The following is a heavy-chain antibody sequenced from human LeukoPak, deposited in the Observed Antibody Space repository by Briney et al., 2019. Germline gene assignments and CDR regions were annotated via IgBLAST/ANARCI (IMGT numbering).Heavy chain of an antibody. CDR2: INPNSGGT. J-gene: IGHJ6*03. V-gene: IGHV1-2*02. Sequence: ASVKVSCKASGYTFTGYYMHWVRQAPGLGLEWMGWINPNSGGTNYAQKFQGRVTMTRDTSISTAYMELSRLRSDDTAVYYCARVRGAFDYYYYMDVWGKGTTVTVSS. CDR3: ARVRGAFDYYYYMDV. CDR1: GYTFTGYY.